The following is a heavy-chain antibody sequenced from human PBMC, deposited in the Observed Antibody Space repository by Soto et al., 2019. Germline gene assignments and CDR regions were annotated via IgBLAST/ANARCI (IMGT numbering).Heavy chain of an antibody. Sequence: SETLSLTCTVSGGSISSGGYYWSWIRQHPGKGLEWIGYIYYSGSTYYNPSLKSRVTISVDTSKNQFSLKLSSVTAADTAVYYCARDLGGGSSWGNWFDPWGQGTLVTVSS. CDR3: ARDLGGGSSWGNWFDP. CDR2: IYYSGST. D-gene: IGHD6-13*01. V-gene: IGHV4-31*03. J-gene: IGHJ5*02. CDR1: GGSISSGGYY.